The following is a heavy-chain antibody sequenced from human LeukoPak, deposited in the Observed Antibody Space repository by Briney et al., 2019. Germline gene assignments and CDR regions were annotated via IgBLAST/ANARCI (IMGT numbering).Heavy chain of an antibody. Sequence: PGGSLRLSCAASGFTFSSYWMSWVRQAPGKGLEWVANIQQDGGEKYYVESVKGRFTISRDNAKNSLYLQMNSLRAEDTAVYYCARGLAAAGNYYFDYWGQGPWSPSPQ. V-gene: IGHV3-7*03. CDR3: ARGLAAAGNYYFDY. D-gene: IGHD6-13*01. J-gene: IGHJ4*02. CDR1: GFTFSSYW. CDR2: IQQDGGEK.